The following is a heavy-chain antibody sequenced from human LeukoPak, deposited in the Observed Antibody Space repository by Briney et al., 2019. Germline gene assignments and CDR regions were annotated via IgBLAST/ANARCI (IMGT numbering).Heavy chain of an antibody. D-gene: IGHD3-3*02. J-gene: IGHJ4*02. CDR3: ARGISFFDY. Sequence: SETLSLTCTVSGASISSYYWTWIRQPPGKGLEWIGYIYYSRSTNYNPSLKRRVTISVDTSKNQFSLKLNSVTAADTAVYYCARGISFFDYWGQGTLVTVSS. V-gene: IGHV4-59*01. CDR1: GASISSYY. CDR2: IYYSRST.